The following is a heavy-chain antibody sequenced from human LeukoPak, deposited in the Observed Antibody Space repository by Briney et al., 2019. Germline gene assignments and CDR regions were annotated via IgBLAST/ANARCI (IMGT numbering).Heavy chain of an antibody. CDR1: GYSFTSYW. V-gene: IGHV5-51*01. CDR3: ARLMGSYYYDSSGYYYFDY. D-gene: IGHD3-22*01. Sequence: GESLKISCKGSGYSFTSYWIGWVRQMPGKGLEWMGIIYPGDSDTRYSPSFQGQVTISADKSISTAYLQWSGLKASDTAMYYCARLMGSYYYDSSGYYYFDYWGQGTLVTVSS. CDR2: IYPGDSDT. J-gene: IGHJ4*02.